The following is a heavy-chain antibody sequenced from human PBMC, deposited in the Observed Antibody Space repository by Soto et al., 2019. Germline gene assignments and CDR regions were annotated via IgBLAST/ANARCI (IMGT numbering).Heavy chain of an antibody. V-gene: IGHV3-73*01. Sequence: GGSLRLSCAASGFTFSGSAMHWVRQASGKGLEWVGRIRSKANSYATAYAASVKGRFTISRDDSKNTAYLQMNSLKTEDTAVYYCFLAIAVAGTYYFDYWGQGTLVTVSS. CDR2: IRSKANSYAT. CDR3: FLAIAVAGTYYFDY. J-gene: IGHJ4*02. CDR1: GFTFSGSA. D-gene: IGHD6-19*01.